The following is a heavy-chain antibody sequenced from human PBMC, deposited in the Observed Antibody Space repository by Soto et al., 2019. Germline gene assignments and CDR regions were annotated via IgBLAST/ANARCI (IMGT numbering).Heavy chain of an antibody. D-gene: IGHD2-15*01. J-gene: IGHJ4*02. CDR3: ARRDSGGFYRFFDS. CDR1: GGSLSANP. CDR2: TGSGTGPG. Sequence: SVKVSCKASGGSLSANPISWVRQAPGQGLEWMGGTGSGTGPGNHAQKFQGRLTVTADKSTSTVYMELTNLSSEDTAVYYCARRDSGGFYRFFDSWGQGTLVTVSS. V-gene: IGHV1-69*06.